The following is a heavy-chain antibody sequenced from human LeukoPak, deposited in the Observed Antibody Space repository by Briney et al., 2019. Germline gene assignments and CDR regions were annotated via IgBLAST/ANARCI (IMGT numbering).Heavy chain of an antibody. CDR3: ARGYCTNGVCSGFDP. J-gene: IGHJ5*02. Sequence: GGSLRLSCAASGFTFSDYYMSWIRQAPGKGLEWVSSISSSSSYIYYADSVKGRFTISRDNAKNSLYLQMNSLRAEDTAVYYCARGYCTNGVCSGFDPWGQGTLVTVSS. V-gene: IGHV3-11*06. CDR1: GFTFSDYY. CDR2: ISSSSSYI. D-gene: IGHD2-8*01.